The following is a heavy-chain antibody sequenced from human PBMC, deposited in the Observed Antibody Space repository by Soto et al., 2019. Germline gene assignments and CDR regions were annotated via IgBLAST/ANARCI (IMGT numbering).Heavy chain of an antibody. Sequence: EVQLLESGGGLVQPGGSLRLSCAASGFTFSSYAMSWVRQAPGKGLEWVSAISGSGGNTYYADSVKGRFTISRDNSKNTLYLQMNSLRAEDTAVYYCAKDIVVVPAAMWGYWGQGTLVTVSS. CDR3: AKDIVVVPAAMWGY. V-gene: IGHV3-23*01. J-gene: IGHJ4*02. CDR1: GFTFSSYA. D-gene: IGHD2-2*01. CDR2: ISGSGGNT.